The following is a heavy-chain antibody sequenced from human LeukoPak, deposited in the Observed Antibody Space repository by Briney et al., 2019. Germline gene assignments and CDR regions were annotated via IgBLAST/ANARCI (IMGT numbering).Heavy chain of an antibody. CDR3: ARHATTPNWFDP. D-gene: IGHD4-11*01. V-gene: IGHV4-39*01. J-gene: IGHJ5*02. Sequence: SETLSLTCTVSGGSISSSSYYWGWIRQPPGKGLEWIGSIYYSGSTYYNPSLKSRVTISVDTSKNQFSLKLSSVTAADTAVYYCARHATTPNWFDPWGQGTLVTVSS. CDR2: IYYSGST. CDR1: GGSISSSSYY.